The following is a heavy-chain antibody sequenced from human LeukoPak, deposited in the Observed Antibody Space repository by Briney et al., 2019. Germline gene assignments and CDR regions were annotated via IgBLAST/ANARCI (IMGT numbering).Heavy chain of an antibody. D-gene: IGHD3-10*01. V-gene: IGHV4-61*08. Sequence: SETLSLTCTVSGGSINSGGHYWSWIRQLPGKGLEWIGHIYYSGGTSYSPSLKSRVTISVDTSNNQFSLTLRSLNAADTGVYYCARTGWFGESDYYFYAMDVWGQGTTVTVSS. CDR3: ARTGWFGESDYYFYAMDV. CDR1: GGSINSGGHY. CDR2: IYYSGGT. J-gene: IGHJ6*02.